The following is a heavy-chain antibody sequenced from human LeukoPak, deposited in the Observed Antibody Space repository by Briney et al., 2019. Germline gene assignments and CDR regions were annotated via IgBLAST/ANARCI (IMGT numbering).Heavy chain of an antibody. CDR1: GYTFTSYY. D-gene: IGHD1-14*01. J-gene: IGHJ4*02. CDR2: INPSGDST. V-gene: IGHV1-46*01. Sequence: ASVKVSCKASGYTFTSYYMHWVRQAPGQGLEWMGIINPSGDSTSYAQKFQGRVTMTRDTSTSTVYMDLSSLRSGDTAVYYCARSPDGPLGYLYLDYWGQGTLVIVSS. CDR3: ARSPDGPLGYLYLDY.